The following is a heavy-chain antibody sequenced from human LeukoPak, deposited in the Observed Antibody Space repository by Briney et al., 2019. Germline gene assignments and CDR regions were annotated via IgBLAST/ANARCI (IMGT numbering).Heavy chain of an antibody. Sequence: PSETLSLTCAVYGGSFSGYYWSWIRQPPGKGLEWIGEINHSGSTNYNPSLKSRVTISVDTSKNQFSLKLSSVTAADTAVYYCARGGWFGFWEYYFDHWGQGTLVTVSS. J-gene: IGHJ4*02. CDR1: GGSFSGYY. CDR2: INHSGST. D-gene: IGHD3-10*01. V-gene: IGHV4-34*01. CDR3: ARGGWFGFWEYYFDH.